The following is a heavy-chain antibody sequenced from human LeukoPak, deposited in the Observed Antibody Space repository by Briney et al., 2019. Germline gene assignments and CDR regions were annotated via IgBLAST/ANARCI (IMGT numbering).Heavy chain of an antibody. CDR3: ARDVGGFFDY. CDR2: ISGSGKNI. D-gene: IGHD2-15*01. J-gene: IGHJ4*02. CDR1: EFTFSTYW. V-gene: IGHV3-21*01. Sequence: GGSLRLSCAASEFTFSTYWMSWVRQAPGKGLERVSSISGSGKNIYYADSVKGRFIISRDNAKNSLYLQMNSLRVEDTAVYYCARDVGGFFDYWGQGILVTVSS.